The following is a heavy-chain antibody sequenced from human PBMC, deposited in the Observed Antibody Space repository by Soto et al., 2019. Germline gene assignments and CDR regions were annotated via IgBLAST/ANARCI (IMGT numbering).Heavy chain of an antibody. Sequence: SETLSLTCTVSGGSISSGGYYWSWIRQHPGKGLEWIGYIYCSGSTYYNPSLKSRVTISVDTSKNQFSLKLSSVTAADTAVYYCARGWNDYVWGSYRSFAFDIWGQGTMVTVS. J-gene: IGHJ3*02. CDR2: IYCSGST. D-gene: IGHD3-16*02. CDR3: ARGWNDYVWGSYRSFAFDI. CDR1: GGSISSGGYY. V-gene: IGHV4-31*03.